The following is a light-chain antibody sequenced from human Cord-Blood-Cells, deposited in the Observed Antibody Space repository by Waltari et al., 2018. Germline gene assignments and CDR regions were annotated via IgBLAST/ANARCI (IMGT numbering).Light chain of an antibody. CDR2: DVS. CDR3: CSYAGSYTWV. V-gene: IGLV2-11*01. Sequence: QSALTQPRSVSGSPGPSVTISCTGTSSAVGGYHYVPWSQQHPGKAPKLMIYDVSKRPSGVPDRFSGSKSGNTASLTISGLQAEDEADYYCCSYAGSYTWVFGGGTKLTVL. J-gene: IGLJ3*02. CDR1: SSAVGGYHY.